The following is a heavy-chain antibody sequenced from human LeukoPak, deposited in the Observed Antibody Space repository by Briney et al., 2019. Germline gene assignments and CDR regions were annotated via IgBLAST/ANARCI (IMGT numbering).Heavy chain of an antibody. D-gene: IGHD3-22*01. V-gene: IGHV3-23*01. Sequence: SGGSLRLSCAASGFTFSYYSMSWVRQAPGKGLEWVSGITGSAGSTHYADSVKGRFTISRGNTKNTLYLQMNSLRAEDTAIYYCAKSSYYDSSGYYREYYFDYWGQGTLVTVSS. CDR2: ITGSAGST. CDR3: AKSSYYDSSGYYREYYFDY. J-gene: IGHJ4*02. CDR1: GFTFSYYS.